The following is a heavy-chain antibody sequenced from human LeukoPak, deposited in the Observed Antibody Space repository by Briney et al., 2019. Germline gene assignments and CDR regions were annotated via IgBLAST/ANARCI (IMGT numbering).Heavy chain of an antibody. Sequence: GGSLRLSCAASGFTFSSYWMHWVRQAPGKGLVWVSRINSDGSSTSYADSVKGRFTISRDSAKNTLYLQMNSLRAEDTAVYYCARDRYSYGFADYWGQGTLVTVSS. D-gene: IGHD5-18*01. CDR3: ARDRYSYGFADY. V-gene: IGHV3-74*01. CDR2: INSDGSST. CDR1: GFTFSSYW. J-gene: IGHJ4*02.